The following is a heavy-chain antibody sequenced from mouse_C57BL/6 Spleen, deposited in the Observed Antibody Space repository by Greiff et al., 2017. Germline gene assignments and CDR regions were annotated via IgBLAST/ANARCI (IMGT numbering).Heavy chain of an antibody. D-gene: IGHD3-3*01. CDR2: INYDGSST. CDR3: AREILGSYFDY. J-gene: IGHJ2*01. CDR1: GFTFSDYY. V-gene: IGHV5-16*01. Sequence: EVHLVESEGGLVQPGSSMKLSCTASGFTFSDYYMAWVRQVPEKGLEWVANINYDGSSTYYLDSLKSRFIISRDNAKNILYLQMSSLKSEDTATYYCAREILGSYFDYWGQGTTLTVSS.